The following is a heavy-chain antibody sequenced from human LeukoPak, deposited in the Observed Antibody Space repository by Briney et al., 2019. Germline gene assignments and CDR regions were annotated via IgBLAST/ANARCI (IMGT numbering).Heavy chain of an antibody. CDR3: ARDTGGSGNVGAFDF. D-gene: IGHD2-15*01. Sequence: GGSLRLSCAASGFTFSSYAMSWVRQAPGKGLEWVSAISGSGGSTYYADSVKGRFTISRDNSKNTLYLQMNSLRAEDTAVYYCARDTGGSGNVGAFDFWGQGTMVTVSS. CDR2: ISGSGGST. J-gene: IGHJ3*01. CDR1: GFTFSSYA. V-gene: IGHV3-23*01.